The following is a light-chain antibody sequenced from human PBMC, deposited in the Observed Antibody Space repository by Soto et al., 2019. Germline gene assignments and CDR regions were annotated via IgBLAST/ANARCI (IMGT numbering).Light chain of an antibody. CDR3: CSYAGSSILV. Sequence: QSALTQPASVSGSPGQSITISCTGTSSDVGSYNLVSWYQQHPGKAPKLMIYEGSKRPSGVSNRFSGSKSGNTASLTISGPQAEDEADYYCCSYAGSSILVFGGGTKLTVL. CDR1: SSDVGSYNL. J-gene: IGLJ2*01. CDR2: EGS. V-gene: IGLV2-23*01.